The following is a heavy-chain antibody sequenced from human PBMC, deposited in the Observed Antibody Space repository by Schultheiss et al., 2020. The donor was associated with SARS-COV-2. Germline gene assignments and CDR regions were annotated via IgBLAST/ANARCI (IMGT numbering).Heavy chain of an antibody. Sequence: GGSLRLSCAASGFTFSSYSMNWVRQAPGKGLEWVSSISSSSSYIYYADSVKGRFTISRDNSKNTLYLQMNSLRAEDTAVYYCARGRSYDSSGYYSAAIDYWGQGTLVTVSS. D-gene: IGHD3-22*01. V-gene: IGHV3-21*01. CDR1: GFTFSSYS. J-gene: IGHJ4*02. CDR2: ISSSSSYI. CDR3: ARGRSYDSSGYYSAAIDY.